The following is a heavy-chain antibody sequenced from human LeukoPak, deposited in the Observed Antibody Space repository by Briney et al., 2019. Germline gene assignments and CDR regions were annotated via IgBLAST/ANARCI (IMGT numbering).Heavy chain of an antibody. J-gene: IGHJ4*02. CDR1: GFTFTSYA. D-gene: IGHD5-18*01. Sequence: PGGSLRLSCAASGFTFTSYAMNWVRQAPGKGLEWVSFISVSGGSTYYADSVKGRFTISRDNSKNTLYLQMNGLRVEDTAVYYCAKGYSYGYFDYWGQGILVTVSS. V-gene: IGHV3-23*01. CDR3: AKGYSYGYFDY. CDR2: ISVSGGST.